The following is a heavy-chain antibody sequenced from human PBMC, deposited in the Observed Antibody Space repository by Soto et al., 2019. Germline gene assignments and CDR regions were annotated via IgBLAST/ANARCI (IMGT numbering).Heavy chain of an antibody. CDR3: ARANTMVRGVIITSYYFDY. D-gene: IGHD3-10*01. V-gene: IGHV4-4*02. CDR2: IYHSGST. J-gene: IGHJ4*02. Sequence: LSLTCAVSGGSISSSNWWSWVRQPPGKGLEWIGEIYHSGSTNYNPSLKSRVTISVDKSKNQFSLKLSSVTAADTAVYYCARANTMVRGVIITSYYFDYWGQGTLVTVSS. CDR1: GGSISSSNW.